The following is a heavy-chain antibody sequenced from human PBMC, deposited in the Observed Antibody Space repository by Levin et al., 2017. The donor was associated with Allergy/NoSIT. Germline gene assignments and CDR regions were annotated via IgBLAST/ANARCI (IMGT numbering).Heavy chain of an antibody. J-gene: IGHJ6*02. D-gene: IGHD6-19*01. Sequence: GGSLRLSCAASGFTFSSYGMHWVRQAPGKGLEWVAVISYDGSNKYYADSVKGRFTISRDNSKNTLYLQMNSLRAEDTAVYYCAKDMRYSSGWYQGHYYYYGMDVWGQGTTVTVSS. V-gene: IGHV3-30*18. CDR2: ISYDGSNK. CDR1: GFTFSSYG. CDR3: AKDMRYSSGWYQGHYYYYGMDV.